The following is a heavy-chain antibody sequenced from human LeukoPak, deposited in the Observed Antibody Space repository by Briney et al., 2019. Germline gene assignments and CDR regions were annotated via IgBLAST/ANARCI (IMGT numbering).Heavy chain of an antibody. V-gene: IGHV4-4*02. D-gene: IGHD6-13*01. CDR1: GGSISSSIW. CDR2: IYHSGST. J-gene: IGHJ4*02. Sequence: SGTLSLTCAVSGGSISSSIWWSWVRQPPGKGLEWIGEIYHSGSTNYNPSLKSRVTISVDKSKNQFSLKLNSVTAADTAVYYCARDAGVAAAGEVFDYWGQGTLVTVSS. CDR3: ARDAGVAAAGEVFDY.